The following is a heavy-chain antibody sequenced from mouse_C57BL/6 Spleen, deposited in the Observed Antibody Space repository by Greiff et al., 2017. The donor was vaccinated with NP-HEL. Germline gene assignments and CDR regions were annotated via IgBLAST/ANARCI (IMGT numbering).Heavy chain of an antibody. Sequence: EVQGVESGGDLVKPGGSLKLSCAASGFTFSSYGMSWVRQTPDKRLEWVATISSGGSYTYYPDSVKGRFTISRDNAKNTLYLQMSSLKSEDTAMYYCARLGSTMVTTWFAYWGQGTLVTVSA. V-gene: IGHV5-6*01. CDR2: ISSGGSYT. J-gene: IGHJ3*01. D-gene: IGHD2-2*01. CDR3: ARLGSTMVTTWFAY. CDR1: GFTFSSYG.